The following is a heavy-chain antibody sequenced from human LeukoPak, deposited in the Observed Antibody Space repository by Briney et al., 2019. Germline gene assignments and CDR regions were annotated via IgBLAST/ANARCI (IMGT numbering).Heavy chain of an antibody. CDR1: GGSISSYY. CDR2: IYYSGST. J-gene: IGHJ6*04. CDR3: ATGGYSYGRYYYYYGMDV. D-gene: IGHD5-18*01. V-gene: IGHV4-59*01. Sequence: SETLSLTCTVSGGSISSYYWSWIRQPPGKGLEWIGYIYYSGSTNYSPSLKSRVTVSVDTSKNQFSLKLSSVTAADTAVYYCATGGYSYGRYYYYYGMDVWGKGTTVTVSS.